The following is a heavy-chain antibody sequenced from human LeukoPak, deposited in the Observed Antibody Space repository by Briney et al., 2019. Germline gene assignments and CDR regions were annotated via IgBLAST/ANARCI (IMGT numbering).Heavy chain of an antibody. CDR2: IHHSGNS. J-gene: IGHJ5*02. CDR3: TRGHWGLQS. CDR1: GASVTDYY. D-gene: IGHD7-27*01. V-gene: IGHV4-59*02. Sequence: PSETLSLTCTVSGASVTDYYWSWTRQSPGKGLEWISYIHHSGNSDYNPSLRSRVTTSLDTSKNQFSLNLISVTAADTAVYYCTRGHWGLQSWSQGTLVTVSS.